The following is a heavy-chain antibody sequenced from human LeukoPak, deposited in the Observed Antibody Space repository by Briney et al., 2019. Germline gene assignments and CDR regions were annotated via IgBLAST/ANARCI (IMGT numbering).Heavy chain of an antibody. V-gene: IGHV5-51*01. CDR1: GYSFTSYC. CDR3: GMSGDRVPLQDDVFDV. Sequence: GESLKISCKVSGYSFTSYCIGWVRQMPGKGLEWMGIIYPGDSGPTYSPSFQGQVTISVDKSINTAYLQWSSLQATDTAMYYCGMSGDRVPLQDDVFDVWGQGTMVTVST. CDR2: IYPGDSGP. D-gene: IGHD1-26*01. J-gene: IGHJ3*01.